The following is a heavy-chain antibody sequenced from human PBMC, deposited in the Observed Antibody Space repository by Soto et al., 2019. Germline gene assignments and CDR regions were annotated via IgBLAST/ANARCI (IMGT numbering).Heavy chain of an antibody. CDR3: SRGSCSGASCPSSGWLDP. Sequence: ASVKVSCKASGYTFNRYYMHWVRQAPGQGLELMGLINPSGDSATYAQKFQGRVTMTRDTPTSTFYIDLSSLTSEDTAVYYCSRGSCSGASCPSSGWLDPWGQGTQVTVSS. D-gene: IGHD2-15*01. J-gene: IGHJ5*02. CDR2: INPSGDSA. V-gene: IGHV1-46*02. CDR1: GYTFNRYY.